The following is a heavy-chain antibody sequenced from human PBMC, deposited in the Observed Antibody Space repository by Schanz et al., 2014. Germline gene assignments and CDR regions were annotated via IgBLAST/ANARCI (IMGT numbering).Heavy chain of an antibody. CDR1: GFTFSSYG. D-gene: IGHD3-3*01. CDR3: AKDVDFWSGYYLDY. J-gene: IGHJ4*02. Sequence: QVQLVESGGGVVQPGRSLRLSCAASGFTFSSYGMHWVRQAPGKGLEWVAVISYDGVNTYYADSVKGRFTISRDNSKNTLYLQMNSLRSEDTAVYYCAKDVDFWSGYYLDYWGQGTLVTVSA. V-gene: IGHV3-30*19. CDR2: ISYDGVNT.